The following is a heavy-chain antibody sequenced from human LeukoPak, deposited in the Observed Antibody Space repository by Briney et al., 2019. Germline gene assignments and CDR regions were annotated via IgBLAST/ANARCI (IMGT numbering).Heavy chain of an antibody. D-gene: IGHD6-19*01. Sequence: GGSLRLSCEASGFTFSSYWMSWVRQAPGKGLEWVSSIPASGGSTYYADSVKGRFTISRDNSKNSLYLQMNSLRAEDTAVYYCAKESSGGWYFDYWGQGTLVTVSS. J-gene: IGHJ4*02. CDR2: IPASGGST. CDR1: GFTFSSYW. CDR3: AKESSGGWYFDY. V-gene: IGHV3-23*01.